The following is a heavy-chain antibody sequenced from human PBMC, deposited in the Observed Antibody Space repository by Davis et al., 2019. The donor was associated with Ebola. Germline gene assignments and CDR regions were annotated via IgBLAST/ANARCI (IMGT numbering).Heavy chain of an antibody. CDR3: VSGDGRGSSYDMDV. CDR2: INQDESEK. J-gene: IGHJ6*02. CDR1: GFTFNIFD. D-gene: IGHD5-12*01. V-gene: IGHV3-7*03. Sequence: GGSLRLSCAASGFTFNIFDMHWVRQAPGKGPEWVAIINQDESEKYYVDSVKGRFTISRDNAKNSLFMQMNSLRAEETAVYYCVSGDGRGSSYDMDVWGQGTTVTVSS.